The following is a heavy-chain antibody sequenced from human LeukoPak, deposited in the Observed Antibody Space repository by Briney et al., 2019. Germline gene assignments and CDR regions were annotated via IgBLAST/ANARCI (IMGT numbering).Heavy chain of an antibody. J-gene: IGHJ4*02. CDR1: GFTFSSYA. Sequence: PGGSLRPSCAASGFTFSSYAMTWVRQAPGKGLEWVSVISGGSGSTNYADSVKGRFTISRDNSKNTLHLQMNSLRVEDTAIYYCAKDGGYSYGALDYWGQGTLVTVSS. V-gene: IGHV3-23*01. D-gene: IGHD5-18*01. CDR3: AKDGGYSYGALDY. CDR2: ISGGSGST.